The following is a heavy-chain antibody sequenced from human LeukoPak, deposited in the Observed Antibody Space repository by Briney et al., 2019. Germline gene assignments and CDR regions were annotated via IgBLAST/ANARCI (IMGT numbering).Heavy chain of an antibody. V-gene: IGHV4-59*01. CDR2: IYYSGST. J-gene: IGHJ5*02. Sequence: SETLSLTCTISGSSISSYYWSWIRQPPGKGLEWIGYIYYSGSTNYNPSLKSRVTISVDTSKNQFSLKLSSVTAADTAVYYCARGVDSSAPAVWFDPWGQGTLVTVSS. D-gene: IGHD6-19*01. CDR1: GSSISSYY. CDR3: ARGVDSSAPAVWFDP.